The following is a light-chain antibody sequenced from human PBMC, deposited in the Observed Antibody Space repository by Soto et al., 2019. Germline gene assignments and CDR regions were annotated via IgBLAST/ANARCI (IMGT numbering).Light chain of an antibody. CDR2: GAS. V-gene: IGKV3-20*01. CDR1: QSVSSTY. Sequence: EIVLTQSPGTLPLSPGERATLSCRASQSVSSTYIAWYQQNPGQAPRLLIYGASSRATGIPDRFSGSGSGTDFTLTISRLEPEDFAVYFCQQYGRSPPFTFGQGTKVDIK. J-gene: IGKJ2*01. CDR3: QQYGRSPPFT.